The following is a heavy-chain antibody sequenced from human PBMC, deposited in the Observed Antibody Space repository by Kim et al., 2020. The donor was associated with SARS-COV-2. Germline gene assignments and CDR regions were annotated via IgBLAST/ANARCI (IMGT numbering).Heavy chain of an antibody. V-gene: IGHV3-23*01. J-gene: IGHJ4*02. CDR2: ISGIGNSI. Sequence: GGSLRLSCAASGFTFSSSAMGWVRQAPGKGLEWVSSISGIGNSIYYADSVRGRFTISRDNSENTLYLQMHSLRAEDTAVYYCVRRSVILVIPYFESWGQGTLVTVSS. CDR1: GFTFSSSA. CDR3: VRRSVILVIPYFES. D-gene: IGHD3-9*01.